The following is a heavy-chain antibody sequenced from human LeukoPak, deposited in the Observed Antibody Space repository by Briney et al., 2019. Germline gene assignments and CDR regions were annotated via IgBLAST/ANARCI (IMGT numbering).Heavy chain of an antibody. D-gene: IGHD1-26*01. V-gene: IGHV3-30*03. J-gene: IGHJ4*02. CDR3: ASPGAL. CDR2: ISYDGSSE. Sequence: GRSLRLSCAASGFTFSNYGMHWVRQDPGKGLERVAVISYDGSSEYYADSVKGRFTISRDNSKNTLYLQMNSLRAEDTAVYYCASPGALWGQGTLVTVSS. CDR1: GFTFSNYG.